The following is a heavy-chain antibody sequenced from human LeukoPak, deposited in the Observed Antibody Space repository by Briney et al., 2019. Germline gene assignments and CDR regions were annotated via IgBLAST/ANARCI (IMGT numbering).Heavy chain of an antibody. CDR1: GGTFSSYA. D-gene: IGHD3-9*01. CDR3: ARAGYDILTGYYSNWFDP. Sequence: SVKVSCKASGGTFSSYAISWVRQAPGQGLEWMGRIIPILGIANYAQKFQGRVTITADKSTSTAYMELSSLRSEDTAVYYCARAGYDILTGYYSNWFDPWGQGTLVTVSS. CDR2: IIPILGIA. J-gene: IGHJ5*02. V-gene: IGHV1-69*04.